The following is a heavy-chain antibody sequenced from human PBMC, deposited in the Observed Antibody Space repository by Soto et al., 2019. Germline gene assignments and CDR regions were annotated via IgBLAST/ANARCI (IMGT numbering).Heavy chain of an antibody. CDR3: ARDIANYYGSGSYYKVYYFDY. D-gene: IGHD3-10*01. Sequence: SETLSLTCTVSGGSVSSGSYYWSWIRQPPGKGLEWIGYIYYSGSTNYNPSLKSRVTVSVDTSKNQFSLKLSSVTAADTAVYYCARDIANYYGSGSYYKVYYFDYWGQGTLVTVSS. V-gene: IGHV4-61*01. CDR1: GGSVSSGSYY. CDR2: IYYSGST. J-gene: IGHJ4*02.